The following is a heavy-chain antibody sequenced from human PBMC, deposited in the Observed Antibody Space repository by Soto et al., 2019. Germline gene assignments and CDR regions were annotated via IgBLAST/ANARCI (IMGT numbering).Heavy chain of an antibody. V-gene: IGHV3-48*01. CDR1: GFTFSSHS. Sequence: EEQLVESGGGLVQPGGSLRLSCAASGFTFSSHSMNWVRQAPGKGLEWVSYISGSSSAIYYADSVKARFTISRDNAKKELVLQMNSLRAEDTAIYYCARYDYENYGGALDIWGQGTMVTVSS. D-gene: IGHD4-17*01. CDR3: ARYDYENYGGALDI. CDR2: ISGSSSAI. J-gene: IGHJ3*02.